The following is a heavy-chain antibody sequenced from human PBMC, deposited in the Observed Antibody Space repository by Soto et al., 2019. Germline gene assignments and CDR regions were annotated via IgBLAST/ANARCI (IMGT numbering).Heavy chain of an antibody. J-gene: IGHJ3*01. D-gene: IGHD1-7*01. V-gene: IGHV3-74*01. CDR2: ISGDGSST. Sequence: GGSLRLSCAASEFTFRSYWMHWVRQSPGKGLVWVSRISGDGSSTNYADSVKGRFTVSRDNAKNTVYLQIDSLRAEDTAVYYCARSLPGTYGAFDLWGQGTMVTVSS. CDR1: EFTFRSYW. CDR3: ARSLPGTYGAFDL.